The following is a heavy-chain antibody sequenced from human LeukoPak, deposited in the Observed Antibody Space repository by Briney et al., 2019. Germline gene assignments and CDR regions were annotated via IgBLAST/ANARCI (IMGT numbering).Heavy chain of an antibody. CDR3: ARAGGSGNIDY. J-gene: IGHJ4*02. Sequence: GRSLRLSCAASGFTFSSYDMHWVRQATGKGLEWVSAIGTAGDTYYPGSVKGRFTISRENAKNSLYLQMNSLRAGDTAVYYCARAGGSGNIDYWGQGTLVTVSS. CDR2: IGTAGDT. D-gene: IGHD3-10*01. CDR1: GFTFSSYD. V-gene: IGHV3-13*01.